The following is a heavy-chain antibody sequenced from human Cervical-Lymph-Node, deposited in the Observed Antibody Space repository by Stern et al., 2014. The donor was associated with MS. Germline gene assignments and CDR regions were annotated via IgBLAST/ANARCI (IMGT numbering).Heavy chain of an antibody. CDR1: GGTFSTER. V-gene: IGHV1-69*01. CDR3: ARLGSGYDSSYLDF. J-gene: IGHJ4*02. D-gene: IGHD5-12*01. CDR2: IIPICGPA. Sequence: QVQLGESGSVAKKPGSSVKVSCKVSGGTFSTERISWGRQAPGQGLGWMGSIIPICGPADYARQFQDRVTIIADESTSEVHMELSSLRSEDTGVYYCARLGSGYDSSYLDFWGQGSLVTVSS.